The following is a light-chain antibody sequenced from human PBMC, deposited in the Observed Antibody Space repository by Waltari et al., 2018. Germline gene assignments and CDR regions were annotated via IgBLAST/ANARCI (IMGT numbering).Light chain of an antibody. CDR3: QQYNNWPPLT. CDR2: DAS. CDR1: QSVSSN. V-gene: IGKV3-15*01. J-gene: IGKJ4*01. Sequence: EIVMTQTPATLSVSPGERATLSCRASQSVSSNLAWYQQKPGQAPRLRIYDASTRDTGIPERFSGSGSGTEFTLTISSLQSEDFAFYYCQQYNNWPPLTFGGGTKVEIK.